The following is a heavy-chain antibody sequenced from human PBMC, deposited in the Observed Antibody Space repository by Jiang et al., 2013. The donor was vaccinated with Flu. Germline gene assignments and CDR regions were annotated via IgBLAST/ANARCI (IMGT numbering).Heavy chain of an antibody. J-gene: IGHJ4*01. Sequence: TFTGYSMNWMRQAPGQGLEWIGYINTNTGNPTYAQGFTGRFVFSLDTSVTTAYLQIYSLKAEDTAVYYCARDVRSGSYDYWGQGTLVTVSS. CDR3: ARDVRSGSYDY. CDR1: TFTGYS. CDR2: INTNTGNP. V-gene: IGHV7-4-1*01. D-gene: IGHD1-26*01.